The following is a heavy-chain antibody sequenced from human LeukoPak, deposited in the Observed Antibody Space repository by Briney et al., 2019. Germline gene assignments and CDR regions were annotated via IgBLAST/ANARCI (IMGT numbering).Heavy chain of an antibody. Sequence: GGSLRLSCAASGFTFSNTWMAWVRQAPGKGLEWVANIKQDGSTRHYVDSVKGRFTISRDNAKKSLYLQMNSLRAEDTAVYYCARDQTGSLDYWGQGTLATVSS. CDR1: GFTFSNTW. D-gene: IGHD1-26*01. CDR2: IKQDGSTR. J-gene: IGHJ4*02. CDR3: ARDQTGSLDY. V-gene: IGHV3-7*01.